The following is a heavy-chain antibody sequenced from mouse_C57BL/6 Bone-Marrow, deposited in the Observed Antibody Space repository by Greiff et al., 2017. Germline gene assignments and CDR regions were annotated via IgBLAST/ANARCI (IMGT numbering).Heavy chain of an antibody. Sequence: EVQLVESGPVLVKPGASVKMSCKASGYTFTDYYMNWVKQSHGKSLEWIGVINPYNGGTSYNQKFKGKATLTVDKSSSTAYMELNSLTSEYSAVYYCARWNYGVWFAYWGQGTLVTVSA. CDR3: ARWNYGVWFAY. J-gene: IGHJ3*01. V-gene: IGHV1-19*01. CDR1: GYTFTDYY. CDR2: INPYNGGT. D-gene: IGHD1-1*02.